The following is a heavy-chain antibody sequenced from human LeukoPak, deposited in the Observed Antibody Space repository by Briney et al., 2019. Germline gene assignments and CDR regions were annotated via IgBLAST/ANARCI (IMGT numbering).Heavy chain of an antibody. J-gene: IGHJ4*02. CDR3: ARDRNGNGATYFSY. CDR2: IYGSGNT. D-gene: IGHD4/OR15-4a*01. CDR1: GGSMNSYY. Sequence: SETLSLTCTVSGGSMNSYYWSWIRQPAGKGVEWIGRIYGSGNTLYNPSLKSRVTMSVDTSKKQFSLKLSSVTAADTAVYYCARDRNGNGATYFSYWGQEILVTVSS. V-gene: IGHV4-4*07.